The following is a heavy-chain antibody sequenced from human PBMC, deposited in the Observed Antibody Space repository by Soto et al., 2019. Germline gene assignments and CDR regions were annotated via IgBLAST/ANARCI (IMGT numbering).Heavy chain of an antibody. CDR1: GYTFRSYD. D-gene: IGHD3-10*01. V-gene: IGHV3-13*01. CDR3: ARGSKGTYGMDV. CDR2: IGSAGDS. Sequence: GGSLRLSCAASGYTFRSYDMHWVRQVTGKGLEWVSVIGSAGDSNYAPSVKGRFTISRENAKNSLYLQMNSLRAGDTAVYYCARGSKGTYGMDVWGQGTKVTVYS. J-gene: IGHJ6*02.